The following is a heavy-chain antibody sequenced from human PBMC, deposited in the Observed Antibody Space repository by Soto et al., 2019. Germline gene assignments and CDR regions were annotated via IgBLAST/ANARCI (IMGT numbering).Heavy chain of an antibody. CDR3: ARDHLNDYGDPNWFDP. Sequence: ASVKVSCKASGYTFSSYGISWVRQAPGQGLEWMGWISTYNDNTYYAQRLQGRVTMTTDTSTSTAYMELRSLRSDDTAVYYCARDHLNDYGDPNWFDPWGKGTLVTVST. J-gene: IGHJ5*02. D-gene: IGHD4-17*01. V-gene: IGHV1-18*01. CDR2: ISTYNDNT. CDR1: GYTFSSYG.